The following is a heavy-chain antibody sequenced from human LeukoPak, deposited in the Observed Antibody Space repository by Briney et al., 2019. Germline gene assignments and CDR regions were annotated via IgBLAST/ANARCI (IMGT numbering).Heavy chain of an antibody. D-gene: IGHD2-2*01. V-gene: IGHV1-18*01. J-gene: IGHJ6*02. CDR2: ISAYNGNT. Sequence: ASVKVSCKASGYTFTSYGISWVRQAPGQGLEWMGWISAYNGNTNNAQKLQGRVTMTTDTSTSTAYMELRSLRSDDTAVYYCARGYCSSTSCPYGMDVWGQGTTVTVSS. CDR3: ARGYCSSTSCPYGMDV. CDR1: GYTFTSYG.